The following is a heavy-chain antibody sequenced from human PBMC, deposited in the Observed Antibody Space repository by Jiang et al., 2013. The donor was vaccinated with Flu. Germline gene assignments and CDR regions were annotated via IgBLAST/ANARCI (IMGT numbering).Heavy chain of an antibody. CDR1: GYSFTNYA. J-gene: IGHJ5*02. V-gene: IGHV7-4-1*02. CDR3: AREGLWDGKVVTDL. Sequence: SGAEVKKPGTSVKISCKTSGYSFTNYAMNWVRQVPGQGLEWMGWINTDTGNPTYAPGLTGRFVFSLDTSLSTTFLQINNLQTEDTAIYFCAREGLWDGKVVTDLWGQGTLVRVSS. CDR2: INTDTGNP. D-gene: IGHD2-21*02.